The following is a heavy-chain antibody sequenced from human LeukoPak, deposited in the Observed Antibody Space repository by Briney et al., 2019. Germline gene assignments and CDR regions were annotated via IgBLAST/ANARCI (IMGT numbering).Heavy chain of an antibody. V-gene: IGHV3-43*02. CDR1: GFTFDDYA. CDR3: AKDLTRGSGWPIDY. Sequence: PGGSMRLSCAASGFTFDDYAMHWVRQAPGKGLEWVSLISGDGGSTYYADSVKGRFTISRDNSKNSLYLQMNSLRTEDTALYYCAKDLTRGSGWPIDYWGQGTLVTVSS. D-gene: IGHD6-19*01. J-gene: IGHJ4*02. CDR2: ISGDGGST.